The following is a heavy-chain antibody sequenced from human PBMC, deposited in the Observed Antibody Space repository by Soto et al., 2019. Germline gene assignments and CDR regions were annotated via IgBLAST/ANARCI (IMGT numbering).Heavy chain of an antibody. V-gene: IGHV4-31*11. CDR1: GRSISSVGYY. J-gene: IGHJ4*02. CDR3: ARPNDYWNGYGPFDY. Sequence: SETLSLTCAVSGRSISSVGYYWSWVRLLPGKGLEWIGSISYTGSTYYNPSLENRLSISLDTSENRFSLRLNSVTAADTAIYYCARPNDYWNGYGPFDYWGQGSLVTVSS. CDR2: ISYTGST. D-gene: IGHD3-3*01.